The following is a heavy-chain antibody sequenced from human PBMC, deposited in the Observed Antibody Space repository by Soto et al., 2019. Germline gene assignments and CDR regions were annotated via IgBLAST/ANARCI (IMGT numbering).Heavy chain of an antibody. J-gene: IGHJ6*02. CDR3: ARVGGWYDFHDFPHGMDV. CDR1: GYSFTSYW. V-gene: IGHV5-51*01. Sequence: GESLKISCQGSGYSFTSYWIGWVRQMPGKGLEWMGIIYPGDSDTRYSPSFQGQVTISADKSISTAYLQWSSLKASDTAMYYCARVGGWYDFHDFPHGMDVWGQGTTVTVSS. CDR2: IYPGDSDT. D-gene: IGHD3-3*01.